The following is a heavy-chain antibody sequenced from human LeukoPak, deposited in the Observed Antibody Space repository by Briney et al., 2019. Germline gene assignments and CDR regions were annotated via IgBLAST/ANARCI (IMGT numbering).Heavy chain of an antibody. CDR3: ARAGYSYGSSDLYYGMDV. D-gene: IGHD5-18*01. CDR1: GGSISSYY. Sequence: SETLSLTCTVSGGSISSYYWSWIRQPPGKGLEWIGYIYYSGSTNYNPSLKSRVTMSVDTSKNQFSLKLSSVTAADTAVYYCARAGYSYGSSDLYYGMDVWGQGTTVTVSS. V-gene: IGHV4-59*12. J-gene: IGHJ6*02. CDR2: IYYSGST.